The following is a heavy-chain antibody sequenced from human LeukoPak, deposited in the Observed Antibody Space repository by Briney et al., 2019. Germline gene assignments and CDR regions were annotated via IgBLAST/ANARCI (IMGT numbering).Heavy chain of an antibody. CDR3: IYRYYYYGIDV. CDR1: GFTFSNAW. J-gene: IGHJ6*02. Sequence: KPGGSLRLSCAASGFTFSNAWMSWVRQAPGKGLEWVGRIKSKTDGGATDYAAPVKVRFTISRDDSKNTLYLQMNSLKTEDTAVYYCIYRYYYYGIDVWGQGTTVTVSS. D-gene: IGHD5/OR15-5a*01. V-gene: IGHV3-15*01. CDR2: IKSKTDGGAT.